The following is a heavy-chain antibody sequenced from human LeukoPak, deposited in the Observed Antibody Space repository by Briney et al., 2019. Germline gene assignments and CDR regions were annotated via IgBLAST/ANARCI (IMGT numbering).Heavy chain of an antibody. V-gene: IGHV4-39*01. CDR3: ARQRGIAARTFDY. CDR1: GGSISSSSYY. D-gene: IGHD6-6*01. J-gene: IGHJ4*02. Sequence: PSETLSLTCTVSGGSISSSSYYWGWIRQPPGKGLEWIGRIYYSGSTYYNPSLKSRVTISVDTSKHQFSLKLSSVTAADTAVYYCARQRGIAARTFDYWGQGTLVTVSS. CDR2: IYYSGST.